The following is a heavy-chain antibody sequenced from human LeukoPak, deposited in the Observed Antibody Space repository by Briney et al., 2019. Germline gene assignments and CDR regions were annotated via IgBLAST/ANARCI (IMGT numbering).Heavy chain of an antibody. CDR2: IRYDGSNE. CDR3: AHPPPSTV. J-gene: IGHJ4*02. V-gene: IGHV3-30*02. Sequence: GGSLRLSCAASGFTFSSYGMHWVRQAPGKGLEWVSFIRYDGSNEYYADSVRGRFTISRDNSKNTLYLQMNSLIAEDTAVYYCAHPPPSTVRGKGTLVTVS. CDR1: GFTFSSYG. D-gene: IGHD4-17*01.